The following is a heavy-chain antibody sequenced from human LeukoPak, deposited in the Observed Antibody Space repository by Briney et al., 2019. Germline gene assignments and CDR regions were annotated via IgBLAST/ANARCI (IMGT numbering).Heavy chain of an antibody. V-gene: IGHV3-23*01. CDR3: ANEAYGSGSYCPHIDY. Sequence: GGSLRLSCAASGFTFSSYAMSWVRQAPGKGLEWVSAISGSGGSTYYADSVKGRFTISRDNSKNTLYLQMNSLRAEDTAVYYCANEAYGSGSYCPHIDYWGQGTLVTVSS. D-gene: IGHD3-10*01. J-gene: IGHJ4*02. CDR1: GFTFSSYA. CDR2: ISGSGGST.